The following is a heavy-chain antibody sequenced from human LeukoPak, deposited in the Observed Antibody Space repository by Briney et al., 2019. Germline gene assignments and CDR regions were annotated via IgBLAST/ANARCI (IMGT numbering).Heavy chain of an antibody. V-gene: IGHV4-39*07. D-gene: IGHD3-10*01. Sequence: WVRQPPGKGLEWIGSIYYSGSTYYNPSLKSRVTISVDTSKNQFSLKLSSVTAADTAVYYCASGLTMVRGVTHNWFDPWGQGTLVTVSS. CDR3: ASGLTMVRGVTHNWFDP. J-gene: IGHJ5*02. CDR2: IYYSGST.